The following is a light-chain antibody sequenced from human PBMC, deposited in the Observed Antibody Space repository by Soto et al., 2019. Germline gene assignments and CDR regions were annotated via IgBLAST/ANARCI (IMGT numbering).Light chain of an antibody. CDR2: KAS. V-gene: IGKV1-5*03. J-gene: IGKJ1*01. CDR1: QSISSW. CDR3: QQYNSSPWT. Sequence: DIQMTQSPSTLSASVGDRVTITCRASQSISSWLAWYQQKPGKAPKLLIYKASSLESGVPSRLSGSGYGKEFTLNISNLQPDDFGTYYCQQYNSSPWTFGQGTKVEIK.